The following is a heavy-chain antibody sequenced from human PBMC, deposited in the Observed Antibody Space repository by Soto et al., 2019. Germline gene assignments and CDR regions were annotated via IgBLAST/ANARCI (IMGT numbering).Heavy chain of an antibody. Sequence: QVQLVESGRGVVHPGKSLRLSCTGSGFTFSSYAFHWVRQAPGKGLEWVAVISDDGTKQYYADYVKGRFIISRHNYKDTLYLEMNSLRVEDTAVYYCVRDTWARRAYYYDTSVTSSGQGTLVTVSS. CDR2: ISDDGTKQ. D-gene: IGHD3-22*01. CDR3: VRDTWARRAYYYDTSVTS. J-gene: IGHJ5*02. CDR1: GFTFSSYA. V-gene: IGHV3-30-3*01.